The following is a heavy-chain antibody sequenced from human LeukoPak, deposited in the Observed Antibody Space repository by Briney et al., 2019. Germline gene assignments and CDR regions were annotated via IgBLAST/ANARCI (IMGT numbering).Heavy chain of an antibody. CDR3: AKDVRAAGPNDTFDY. Sequence: GGFLRLSCAASGFTFSSYVMSWVRQAPGKGLEWVSAISGSGGSTYYADSVKGRFTISRDNSKNTLYLQMNSLRAEDTAVYYCAKDVRAAGPNDTFDYWGQGTLVTVSS. J-gene: IGHJ4*02. D-gene: IGHD6-13*01. CDR2: ISGSGGST. CDR1: GFTFSSYV. V-gene: IGHV3-23*01.